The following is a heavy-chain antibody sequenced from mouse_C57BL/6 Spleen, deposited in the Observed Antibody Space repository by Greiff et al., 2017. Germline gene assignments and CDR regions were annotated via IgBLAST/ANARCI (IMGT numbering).Heavy chain of an antibody. CDR2: INYDGSST. CDR3: ARVNGYSLYAMDY. D-gene: IGHD2-3*01. J-gene: IGHJ4*01. V-gene: IGHV5-16*01. CDR1: GFTFSDYY. Sequence: EVKLVESEGGLVQPGSSMKLSCTASGFTFSDYYMAWVRQVPEKGLEWVANINYDGSSTYYLDSLKSRFIISRDNAKNILYLQMSSLKSEDTATYYCARVNGYSLYAMDYWGQGTSVTVSS.